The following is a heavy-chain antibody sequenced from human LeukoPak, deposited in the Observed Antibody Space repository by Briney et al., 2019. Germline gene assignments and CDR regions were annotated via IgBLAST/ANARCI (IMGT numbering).Heavy chain of an antibody. CDR3: ARGLGDYNTNWFPVSGY. V-gene: IGHV1-2*02. CDR1: GYTFTGYD. CDR2: INPNSGGT. J-gene: IGHJ4*02. Sequence: ASVKDSCKASGYTFTGYDMHWVRQAPGQGLEWMGWINPNSGGTNYAQKLQGRVTMTTDTSTSTAYMELRSLRSDDTAVYYCARGLGDYNTNWFPVSGYWGQGTLVTVSS. D-gene: IGHD6-13*01.